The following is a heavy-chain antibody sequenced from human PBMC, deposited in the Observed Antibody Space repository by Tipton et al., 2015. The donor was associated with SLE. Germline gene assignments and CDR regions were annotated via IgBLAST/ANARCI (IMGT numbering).Heavy chain of an antibody. V-gene: IGHV4-4*07. D-gene: IGHD4-23*01. CDR2: FYSRGTV. J-gene: IGHJ5*02. CDR1: GGSIMSYY. CDR3: ARDRDGGPRSWFDP. Sequence: TLSLTCSVSGGSIMSYYWSWIRLSAGKGLEWIGRFYSRGTVNYNPSLKSRLTISVDTSKNQVSLKLTSVTAADTAVYYCARDRDGGPRSWFDPWGQGTLVTVSS.